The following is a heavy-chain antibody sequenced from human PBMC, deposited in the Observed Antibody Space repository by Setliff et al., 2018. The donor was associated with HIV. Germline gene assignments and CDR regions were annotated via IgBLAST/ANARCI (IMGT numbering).Heavy chain of an antibody. D-gene: IGHD5-18*01. J-gene: IGHJ3*02. CDR2: IFQNGST. CDR3: ARGRYSYGYGGGAYDI. V-gene: IGHV4-4*02. Sequence: SDTLSLTCTVSDGSTSSNHWWTWVRQSQGKGLEWIGEIFQNGSTNYKPSLKSRVTISIDRSKDQFSLKLTSVTAADTAVYYCARGRYSYGYGGGAYDIWGHGTMVTVSS. CDR1: DGSTSSNHW.